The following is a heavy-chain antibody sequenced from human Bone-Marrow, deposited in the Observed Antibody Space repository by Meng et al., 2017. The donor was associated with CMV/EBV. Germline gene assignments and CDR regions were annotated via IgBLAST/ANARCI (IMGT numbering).Heavy chain of an antibody. CDR3: ARLTISGFDP. V-gene: IGHV4-34*01. J-gene: IGHJ5*02. D-gene: IGHD4/OR15-4a*01. CDR2: ISHSGNT. Sequence: GSLRLSCTVYGGSFSGYYWNWIRQPPGKGLEWIGEISHSGNTNFNPSLKSRVTISVDTSKNQFSLKLNSVTAAATAVYYCARLTISGFDPWGQGNLVTVSS. CDR1: GGSFSGYY.